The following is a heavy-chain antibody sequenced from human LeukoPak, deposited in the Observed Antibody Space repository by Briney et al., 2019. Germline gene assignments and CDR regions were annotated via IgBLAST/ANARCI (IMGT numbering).Heavy chain of an antibody. V-gene: IGHV1-46*01. J-gene: IGHJ4*02. CDR2: NNPSGGST. Sequence: ASVKVSCTASGYTFTSYYMHWVRQAPGQGLEWMGINNPSGGSTSYAQKFQGRVTMTRDTSTSTVYMELSSLRSEDTAVYYCAREVAGLWFGHRSYHFDYWGQGTLVTVSS. CDR1: GYTFTSYY. D-gene: IGHD3-10*01. CDR3: AREVAGLWFGHRSYHFDY.